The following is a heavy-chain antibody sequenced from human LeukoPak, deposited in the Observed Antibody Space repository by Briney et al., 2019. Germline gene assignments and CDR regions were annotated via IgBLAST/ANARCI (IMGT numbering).Heavy chain of an antibody. Sequence: SETLSLTCTVSGASISSYYWSWIRQPPGKGLEWIGYIYYSGSTNYNPSLKSRVTISVDTSKNQFSLKLSSVTAADTAVYYCARLGVVPAAKSWIQPRGRSWFDPWGQGTLVTVSS. CDR2: IYYSGST. CDR3: ARLGVVPAAKSWIQPRGRSWFDP. V-gene: IGHV4-59*08. D-gene: IGHD2-2*01. CDR1: GASISSYY. J-gene: IGHJ5*02.